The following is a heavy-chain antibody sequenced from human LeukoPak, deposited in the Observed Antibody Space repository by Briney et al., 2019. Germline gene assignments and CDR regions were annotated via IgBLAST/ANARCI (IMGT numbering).Heavy chain of an antibody. V-gene: IGHV3-7*01. CDR3: AKRSKGGDSTGYYYYFDL. Sequence: PGGSLRLSCAASGFTFSGYRMNWVRQAPGKGLEWVAYIKQDGSEKYYVDSVKGRFTISRDNAKNTLFLQMNSLRAEDTAVYYCAKRSKGGDSTGYYYYFDLWGRGTLVTVSS. D-gene: IGHD3-22*01. CDR2: IKQDGSEK. J-gene: IGHJ2*01. CDR1: GFTFSGYR.